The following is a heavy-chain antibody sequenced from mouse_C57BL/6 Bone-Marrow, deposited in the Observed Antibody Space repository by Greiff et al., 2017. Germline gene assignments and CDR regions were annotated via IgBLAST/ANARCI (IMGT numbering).Heavy chain of an antibody. V-gene: IGHV1-19*01. D-gene: IGHD2-14*01. CDR2: IYPYNGGT. CDR3: ARGGYKYDGRGYYCDY. Sequence: EVKVVESGPVLVKPGASVKMSCKASGYTFTDYYMNWVKQSPGKSLEWIGVIYPYNGGTCYNQKFKGKATLTVDNSSSTTYKELSSLTSEDSAVYYCARGGYKYDGRGYYCDYWGQGTTLTVSS. J-gene: IGHJ2*01. CDR1: GYTFTDYY.